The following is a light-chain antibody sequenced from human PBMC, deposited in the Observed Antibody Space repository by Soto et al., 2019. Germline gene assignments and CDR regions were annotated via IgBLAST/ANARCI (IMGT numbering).Light chain of an antibody. CDR3: QQRSDWPRT. CDR2: DAS. Sequence: EMVLTQSPAPLSLYPGERAALLCRASQSVSSYLAWYQQKPGQAPRLLIYDASNRATGIPARFSGSGSGTDFSLTISSLEPEDFAVYYCQQRSDWPRTFGQGTKVDI. CDR1: QSVSSY. V-gene: IGKV3-11*01. J-gene: IGKJ1*01.